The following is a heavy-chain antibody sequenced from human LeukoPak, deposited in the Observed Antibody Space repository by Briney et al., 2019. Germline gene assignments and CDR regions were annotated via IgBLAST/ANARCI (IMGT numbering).Heavy chain of an antibody. CDR3: ATDGMVRGPDAWFDS. CDR2: IYTRGST. V-gene: IGHV4-61*02. CDR1: GGSISGGRYY. J-gene: IGHJ5*01. Sequence: QPSQTLSLTCNVSGGSISGGRYYWSWIRQPAGKGLEWIGRIYTRGSTNYNPSLKSRVTMSVDTSKNQISLKLSSVTAADTAVYYCATDGMVRGPDAWFDSWGQGTLVTVSS. D-gene: IGHD3-10*01.